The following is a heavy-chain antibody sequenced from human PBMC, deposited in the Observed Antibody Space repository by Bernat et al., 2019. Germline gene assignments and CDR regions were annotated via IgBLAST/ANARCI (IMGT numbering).Heavy chain of an antibody. V-gene: IGHV3-23*04. D-gene: IGHD6-19*01. CDR1: GFTFSSYA. CDR2: ISGSGGSR. Sequence: EVQLVESGGGLVQPGGSLRLSCAASGFTFSSYAMSWVRPAPGKGLEWVSAISGSGGSRDYADSVKCRFTISRDISKNPRYLKMNSLGAEDTAVYYCAEGGWECLVNPWRRAGFDLWDEETMVTLSS. J-gene: IGHJ3*01. CDR3: AEGGWECLVNPWRRAGFDL.